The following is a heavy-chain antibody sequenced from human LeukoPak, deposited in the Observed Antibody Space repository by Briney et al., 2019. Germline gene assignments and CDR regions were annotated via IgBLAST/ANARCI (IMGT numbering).Heavy chain of an antibody. V-gene: IGHV4-39*01. D-gene: IGHD3-22*01. CDR2: IYYGGNT. Sequence: SETLSLTCTVPGGSISSSSYYWGWIRQPPGKGLEWIGSIYYGGNTYYNPSLKSRVSISVDTSENQFSLKLSSVTAADTAVYYCARGDYYYDSSGYYHDFWGQGTLVTVSS. CDR3: ARGDYYYDSSGYYHDF. CDR1: GGSISSSSYY. J-gene: IGHJ4*02.